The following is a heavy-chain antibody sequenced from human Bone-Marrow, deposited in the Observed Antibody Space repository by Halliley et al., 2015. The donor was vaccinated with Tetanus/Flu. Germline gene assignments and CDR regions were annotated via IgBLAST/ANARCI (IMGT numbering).Heavy chain of an antibody. CDR1: GFTFSSYG. D-gene: IGHD3-10*01. CDR3: ARSGPRYGSGSWGYGMDV. CDR2: IWHDGSNE. V-gene: IGHV3-33*01. J-gene: IGHJ6*02. Sequence: SLRLSCAASGFTFSSYGMHWVRQAPGKGLEWVAVIWHDGSNEHYADSVKGRFTISRENSKNTVYVQMNSLRAEDTAVYYCARSGPRYGSGSWGYGMDVWGQGTTVTVSS.